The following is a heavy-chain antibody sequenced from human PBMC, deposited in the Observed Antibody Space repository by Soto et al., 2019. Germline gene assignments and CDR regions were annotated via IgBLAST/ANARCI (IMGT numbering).Heavy chain of an antibody. V-gene: IGHV4-39*01. CDR3: ARLLDYGSGGYLRYYYYYGMDV. J-gene: IGHJ6*02. CDR1: GGSISSSSYY. Sequence: PSETLSLTCTVSGGSISSSSYYWGWIRQPPGKGLEWIGSIYYSGSTYYNPSLKSRVTISVDTSKNQFSLKLSSVTAADTAVYYCARLLDYGSGGYLRYYYYYGMDVWGQGTTVTVS. CDR2: IYYSGST. D-gene: IGHD3-10*01.